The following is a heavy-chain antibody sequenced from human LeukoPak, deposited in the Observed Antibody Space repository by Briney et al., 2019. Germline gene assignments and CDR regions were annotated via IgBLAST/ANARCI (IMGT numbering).Heavy chain of an antibody. D-gene: IGHD1-14*01. CDR3: VKDRGNHVTDY. J-gene: IGHJ4*02. CDR1: GGSLTDGDYY. V-gene: IGHV4-61*08. Sequence: SETLSLTCTVSGGSLTDGDYYWGWVRQPPGTGLQWIATTYEGASLKSRVTISLDTSKNQFFLRLTSVTAADTAVYYCVKDRGNHVTDYWGQGILVTVSS. CDR2: T.